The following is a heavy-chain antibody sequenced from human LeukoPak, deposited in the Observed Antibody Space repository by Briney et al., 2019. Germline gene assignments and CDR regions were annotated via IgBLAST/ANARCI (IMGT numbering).Heavy chain of an antibody. J-gene: IGHJ5*02. Sequence: ASVKVSCKASGYTFTSYGISWVRQAPGQGLEWMGWISTYNGNTTYAQKLQGRVTMTTDTSTSTAYMELRSLRSDDTAVYYCAGVGGQFGPGLGFTWGQGALVTVSS. CDR1: GYTFTSYG. D-gene: IGHD3-10*01. CDR2: ISTYNGNT. V-gene: IGHV1-18*01. CDR3: AGVGGQFGPGLGFT.